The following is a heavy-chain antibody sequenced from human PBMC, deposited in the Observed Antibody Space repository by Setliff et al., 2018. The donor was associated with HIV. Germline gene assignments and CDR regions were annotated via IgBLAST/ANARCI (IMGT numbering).Heavy chain of an antibody. V-gene: IGHV1-3*01. CDR2: INADNGNT. J-gene: IGHJ2*01. CDR3: ARERATGKPPLLNWYFDL. Sequence: ASVKVSCKASGYTFTNHLLYWVRQAPGQRLEWKGWINADNGNTRYSQKFQGRVTITRDTSASTAYMELSSLTSQDTAVYYCARERATGKPPLLNWYFDLWGRGTLVTVSS. CDR1: GYTFTNHL. D-gene: IGHD1-1*01.